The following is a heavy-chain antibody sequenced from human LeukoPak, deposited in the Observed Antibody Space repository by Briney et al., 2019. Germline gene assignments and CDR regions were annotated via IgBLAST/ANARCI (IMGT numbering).Heavy chain of an antibody. V-gene: IGHV4-4*02. Sequence: SETLSLTCAVSGGSISSSNWWSWVRQPPGKGLEWIGEIYHSGSTNYNPSLKSRVTISVDKSKNQFSLKLSSVTAADTAVYYCARVSEDHSSGWYWGHNWFDPWGQGTLVTVSS. CDR3: ARVSEDHSSGWYWGHNWFDP. J-gene: IGHJ5*02. D-gene: IGHD6-19*01. CDR2: IYHSGST. CDR1: GGSISSSNW.